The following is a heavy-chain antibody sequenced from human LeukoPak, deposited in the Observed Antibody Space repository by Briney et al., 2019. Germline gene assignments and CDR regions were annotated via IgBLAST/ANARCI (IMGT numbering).Heavy chain of an antibody. Sequence: SETLSLTCTVSGGSISSYYWSWIRQPPGKGLEWIGYIYYSGSTNYNPSLKSRVTISVDTSKNQFSLKLGSVTAADTAVYYCARDHDSSGNDYWGQGTLVTVSS. V-gene: IGHV4-59*12. D-gene: IGHD3-22*01. CDR3: ARDHDSSGNDY. CDR1: GGSISSYY. CDR2: IYYSGST. J-gene: IGHJ4*02.